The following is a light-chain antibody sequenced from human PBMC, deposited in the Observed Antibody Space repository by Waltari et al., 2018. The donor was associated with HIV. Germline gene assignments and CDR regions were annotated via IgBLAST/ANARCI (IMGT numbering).Light chain of an antibody. CDR2: EVT. Sequence: QSALTQPASVSGSPGQSVTIPYTGHTINYDSVSWYQQHPAKAPKLIIFEVTYRPSGISNRFSASKSGNTASLTISGLQAEDEAHYYCSSYAASGSVIFGGGTNLTVL. V-gene: IGLV2-14*03. J-gene: IGLJ2*01. CDR1: TINYDS. CDR3: SSYAASGSVI.